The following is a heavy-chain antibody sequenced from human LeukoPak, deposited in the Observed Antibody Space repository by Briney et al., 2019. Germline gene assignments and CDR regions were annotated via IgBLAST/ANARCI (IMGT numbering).Heavy chain of an antibody. CDR3: ARVEATGYYFDY. CDR1: GGSISSGSYY. Sequence: KPSQTLSLTCTVSGGSISSGSYYWSWIRQPAGKGLEWIGYIYYSGSTNYNPSLKSRVTISVDTSKNQFSLKLSSVTAADTAVYYCARVEATGYYFDYWGQGTLVTVSS. CDR2: IYYSGST. V-gene: IGHV4-61*10. J-gene: IGHJ4*02. D-gene: IGHD1-26*01.